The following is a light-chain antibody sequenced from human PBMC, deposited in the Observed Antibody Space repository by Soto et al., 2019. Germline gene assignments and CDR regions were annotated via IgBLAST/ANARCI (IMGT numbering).Light chain of an antibody. CDR2: GAS. CDR1: QSVSSTY. Sequence: EIGVTKSPGTLSLSPGERATLSCRASQSVSSTYLAWYQQKPGQAPRLLIYGASSRATGIPDRFSGSGSGTDFTLTISILEPADFAVYYCQPYGSSPRITFGQGTRLE. CDR3: QPYGSSPRIT. V-gene: IGKV3-20*01. J-gene: IGKJ5*01.